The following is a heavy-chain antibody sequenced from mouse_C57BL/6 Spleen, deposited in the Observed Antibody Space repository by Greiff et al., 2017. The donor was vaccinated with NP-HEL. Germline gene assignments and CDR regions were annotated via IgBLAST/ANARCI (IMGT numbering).Heavy chain of an antibody. J-gene: IGHJ1*03. CDR1: GYTFTTYP. Sequence: VQGVESGAELVKPGASVKMSCKASGYTFTTYPIEWMKQNHGKSLEWIGNFHPYNDDTKYNEKFKGKATLTVEKSSSTVYLELSRLTSDDSAVYYCARRILRYEYFDVWGTGTTVTVSS. CDR3: ARRILRYEYFDV. V-gene: IGHV1-47*01. D-gene: IGHD1-1*01. CDR2: FHPYNDDT.